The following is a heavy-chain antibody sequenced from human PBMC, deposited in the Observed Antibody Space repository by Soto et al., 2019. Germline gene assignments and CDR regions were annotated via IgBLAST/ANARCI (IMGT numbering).Heavy chain of an antibody. CDR2: INSDGSIT. D-gene: IGHD2-15*01. V-gene: IGHV3-74*01. CDR3: ARNGGCSGGSCYYYYYYMDV. Sequence: GGSLRLSCAASGFTFRSYWMHWVRQAPGKGLVWVSRINSDGSITTYADSVRGRFTISRDNAKNTLYLQMNSLRAEDTAVYYCARNGGCSGGSCYYYYYYMDVWGKGTTVTVSS. J-gene: IGHJ6*03. CDR1: GFTFRSYW.